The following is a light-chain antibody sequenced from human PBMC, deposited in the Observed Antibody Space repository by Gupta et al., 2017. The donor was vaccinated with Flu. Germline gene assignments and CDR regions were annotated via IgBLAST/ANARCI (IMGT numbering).Light chain of an antibody. CDR2: QDN. V-gene: IGLV3-1*01. CDR3: QAWDTSTYYV. J-gene: IGLJ1*01. CDR1: NLGDKY. Sequence: SYDLTQPPSVSVSPRQTASITCSGDNLGDKYVCWYQQKPGQPPVLVIYQDNKRPSGIPERFSGSNSGNTATLTISGTQAMDEADYYCQAWDTSTYYVFGTGTKVTVL.